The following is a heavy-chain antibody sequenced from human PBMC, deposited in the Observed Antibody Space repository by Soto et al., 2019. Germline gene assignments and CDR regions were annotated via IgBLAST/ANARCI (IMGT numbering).Heavy chain of an antibody. D-gene: IGHD2-21*02. CDR3: ARHPSDFWFDP. J-gene: IGHJ5*02. CDR2: IYYSGST. Sequence: SETLSLTCTVSGGSISSGGYYWSWIRQHPGKGLEWIGYIYYSGSTYYKQSLKSRVTISVDTSKNQYSMKLSYVNAEDTAVYYCARHPSDFWFDPWGQGTLVTASS. V-gene: IGHV4-31*03. CDR1: GGSISSGGYY.